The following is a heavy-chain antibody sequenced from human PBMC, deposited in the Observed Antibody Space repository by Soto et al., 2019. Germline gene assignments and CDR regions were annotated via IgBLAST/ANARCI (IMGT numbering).Heavy chain of an antibody. D-gene: IGHD1-1*01. J-gene: IGHJ6*04. V-gene: IGHV1-69*11. CDR3: VRVVKTTASASSSRARHS. Sequence: ASAKGRWEACRGALSSYAMRWVRQATGQGLEWMGRIIPFIGTANYAQKFQGRVTVTADESTSKASMKLTSLKSEDTAVYYCVRVVKTTASASSSRARHSWGKAPTVTVSP. CDR1: RGALSSYA. CDR2: IIPFIGTA.